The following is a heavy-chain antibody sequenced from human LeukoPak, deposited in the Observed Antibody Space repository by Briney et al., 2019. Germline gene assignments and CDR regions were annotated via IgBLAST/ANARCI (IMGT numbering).Heavy chain of an antibody. CDR2: TYYRSSKCYN. J-gene: IGHJ4*02. CDR1: GDSVSSTTAT. V-gene: IGHV6-1*01. D-gene: IGHD3-10*01. Sequence: TLSLXXAISGDSVSSTTATWNWIRQSPSRGLEWLGRTYYRSSKCYNDYALSVKSLITINPDTSKNHLSLQLNSMTPEETAVXXCAXRXSFXYGSGSSPYFDYWGQGTLVTVSS. CDR3: AXRXSFXYGSGSSPYFDY.